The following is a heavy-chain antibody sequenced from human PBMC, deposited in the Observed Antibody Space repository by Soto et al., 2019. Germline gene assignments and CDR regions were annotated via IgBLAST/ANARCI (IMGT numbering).Heavy chain of an antibody. CDR2: IHHLGKT. V-gene: IGHV4-4*02. J-gene: IGHJ6*02. D-gene: IGHD1-7*01. CDR3: ARDKLELRAYYGMDV. Sequence: QVQLQESGPGLVKPSGTLSLHCGVSGGSINNSNYWTWVRQAPGKGLEWIGDIHHLGKTNYNPSLKTRVTISIEKSNNQFSLRLASVTAADTAVYYCARDKLELRAYYGMDVWGQGTTVTVSS. CDR1: GGSINNSNY.